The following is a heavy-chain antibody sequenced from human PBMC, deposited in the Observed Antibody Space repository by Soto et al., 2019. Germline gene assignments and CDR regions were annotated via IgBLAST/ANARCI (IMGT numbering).Heavy chain of an antibody. V-gene: IGHV4-39*01. CDR1: GASVSRIGFH. J-gene: IGHJ4*02. Sequence: SETLSLTCAVSGASVSRIGFHWGWIRQPPGQGLEWIGSIYDAGTTFYNPSLKSRVTISADTSKNHFSLRLSSVTAADTAVYYCARRGSGHTFDYWGQGTLVTVS. D-gene: IGHD3-10*01. CDR2: IYDAGTT. CDR3: ARRGSGHTFDY.